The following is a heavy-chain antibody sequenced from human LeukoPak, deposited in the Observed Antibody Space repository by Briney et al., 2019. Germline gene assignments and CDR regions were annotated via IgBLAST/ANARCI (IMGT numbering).Heavy chain of an antibody. CDR1: GGSFSGYY. CDR3: ARVTAYYDFWSGYYKAEYFQH. J-gene: IGHJ1*01. V-gene: IGHV4-34*01. CDR2: INHSGST. D-gene: IGHD3-3*01. Sequence: SETLSLTCAVYGGSFSGYYWSWIRQSPGKGLEWIGEINHSGSTNYNPSLKSRVTISVDTSKNQFSLKLSSVTAADTAVYYCARVTAYYDFWSGYYKAEYFQHWGQGTLVTVSS.